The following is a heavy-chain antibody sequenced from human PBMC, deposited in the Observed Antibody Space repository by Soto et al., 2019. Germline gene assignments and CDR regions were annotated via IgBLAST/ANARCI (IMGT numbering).Heavy chain of an antibody. Sequence: PSETLSLTCTPSGVSISSYYWSSMGQPPGKGLEWIGYIYYSGSTNYNPSLKSRVTISVDTSKNQFSLKLSSVTAADTAVYYCARVVVPAAISYYYYMDVWGKGTTVTVSS. V-gene: IGHV4-59*01. CDR1: GVSISSYY. CDR2: IYYSGST. D-gene: IGHD2-2*02. J-gene: IGHJ6*03. CDR3: ARVVVPAAISYYYYMDV.